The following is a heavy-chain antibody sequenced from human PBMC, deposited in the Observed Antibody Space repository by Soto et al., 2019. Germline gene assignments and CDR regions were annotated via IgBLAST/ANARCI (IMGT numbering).Heavy chain of an antibody. D-gene: IGHD2-2*01. CDR1: GYTFTSYD. CDR3: ARSSAGSSPNWFDP. J-gene: IGHJ5*02. V-gene: IGHV1-8*01. CDR2: MNPNSGNT. Sequence: QVQLVQSGAEVKKPGASVKVSCKASGYTFTSYDINWVRQATGQGLEWMGWMNPNSGNTGYAQKFQGRVTMTRNTSISTAYMELRSRRAEDTAADYCARSSAGSSPNWFDPWGQGTLVTVSS.